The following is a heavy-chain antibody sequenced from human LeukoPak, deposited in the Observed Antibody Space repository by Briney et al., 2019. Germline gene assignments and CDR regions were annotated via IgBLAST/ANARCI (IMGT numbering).Heavy chain of an antibody. J-gene: IGHJ6*02. D-gene: IGHD3-10*01. CDR1: GYTFTSYD. Sequence: GASVKVSCKASGYTFTSYDINWVRQATGQGLEWMGWMNPNSGNTGYAQKFQGRVTMTRNTSISTAYMELSSLRSEDTAVYYCAGFFGSQRGSGSYSYYYYYYGMDVWGQGTTVTVSS. CDR3: AGFFGSQRGSGSYSYYYYYYGMDV. CDR2: MNPNSGNT. V-gene: IGHV1-8*01.